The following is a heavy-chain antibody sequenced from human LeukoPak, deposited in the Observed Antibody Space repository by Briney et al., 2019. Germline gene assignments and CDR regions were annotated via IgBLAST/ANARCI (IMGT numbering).Heavy chain of an antibody. CDR3: TRRGYSSGWYAPFDY. J-gene: IGHJ4*02. CDR1: GFTFGDYA. D-gene: IGHD6-19*01. CDR2: IRSKAYGGTT. V-gene: IGHV3-49*04. Sequence: GGSLGLSCTASGFTFGDYAMSWVRQAPGKGLEWVGFIRSKAYGGTTEYAASVKGRFTISRDDSKSIAYLQMNSLKTEDTAVYYCTRRGYSSGWYAPFDYWGQGTLVTVSS.